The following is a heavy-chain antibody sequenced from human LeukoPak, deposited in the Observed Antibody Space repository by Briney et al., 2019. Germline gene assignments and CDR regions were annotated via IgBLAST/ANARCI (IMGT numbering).Heavy chain of an antibody. Sequence: SETLSLTCAVYGGSFSGYYWSWIRQPPGKGLEWIGEINHSGSTNYNPSLKSRVTISVDTSKNQFSLKLGSVTAADTAVYYCARVYSSGWYYWFDPWGQGTLVTVSS. J-gene: IGHJ5*02. D-gene: IGHD6-19*01. CDR2: INHSGST. CDR3: ARVYSSGWYYWFDP. CDR1: GGSFSGYY. V-gene: IGHV4-34*01.